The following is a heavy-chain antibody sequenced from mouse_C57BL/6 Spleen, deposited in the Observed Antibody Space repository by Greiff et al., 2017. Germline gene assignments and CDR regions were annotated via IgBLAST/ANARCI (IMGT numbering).Heavy chain of an antibody. J-gene: IGHJ2*01. CDR1: GYTFTEYT. CDR2: FYPGSGSI. V-gene: IGHV1-62-2*01. CDR3: ARHGDSSGYPVHLDY. D-gene: IGHD3-2*02. Sequence: QVQLKESGAELVKPGASVKLSCKASGYTFTEYTIHWVKQRPGQGLEWIGWFYPGSGSIKYNEKFKDKATLTAAKSYSTVYMELSRLTSEDSAVYFCARHGDSSGYPVHLDYWGQGTTLTVSS.